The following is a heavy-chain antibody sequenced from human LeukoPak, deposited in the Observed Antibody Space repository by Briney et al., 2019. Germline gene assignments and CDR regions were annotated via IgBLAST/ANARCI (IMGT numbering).Heavy chain of an antibody. CDR3: ARGGIAAADTFDY. CDR1: GYTFTSYG. D-gene: IGHD6-13*01. J-gene: IGHJ4*02. V-gene: IGHV1-8*02. Sequence: ASVKVSCKASGYTFTSYGISWVRQAPGQGLEWMGWMNPNSGNTGYAQKFQGRVTMTRNTSISTAYMELSSLRSEDTAVYYCARGGIAAADTFDYWGQGTLVTVSS. CDR2: MNPNSGNT.